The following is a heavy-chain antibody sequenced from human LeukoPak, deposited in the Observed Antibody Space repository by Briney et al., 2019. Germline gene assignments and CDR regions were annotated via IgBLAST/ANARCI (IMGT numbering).Heavy chain of an antibody. CDR3: ARGLFNRDGYDI. D-gene: IGHD5-24*01. J-gene: IGHJ3*02. Sequence: GGSLRLSCEASGFTFSTYNMVWVRQAPGMGLEWVAAVSSRSSAIYYSDSVKGRFTISRDNAKSSVSLQMNSLRAEDTAIYYCARGLFNRDGYDIWGPGTTVIVSS. V-gene: IGHV3-48*04. CDR2: VSSRSSAI. CDR1: GFTFSTYN.